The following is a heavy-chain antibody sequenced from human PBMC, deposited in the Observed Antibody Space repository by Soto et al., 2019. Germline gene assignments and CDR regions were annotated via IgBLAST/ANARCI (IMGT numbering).Heavy chain of an antibody. CDR1: GYAFTTYG. Sequence: QVHLVQSGAEVKKPGASVKVSCQGSGYAFTTYGITWVRQAPGQGLEWMGWISAHNGNTNYAQKLQGRVTVTRDTSTSTAYMELTSLRYDDTAVYYCARGRYGFYWGQGDLVIVSS. CDR3: ARGRYGFY. J-gene: IGHJ4*02. V-gene: IGHV1-18*01. CDR2: ISAHNGNT. D-gene: IGHD4-17*01.